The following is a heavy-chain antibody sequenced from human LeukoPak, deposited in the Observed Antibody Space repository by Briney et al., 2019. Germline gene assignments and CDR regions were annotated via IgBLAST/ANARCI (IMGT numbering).Heavy chain of an antibody. Sequence: PSETLSLTCAVPGASISGSGYYLGWIRQPPGKGLEWIGNIYYTGSTYYNASLQSRVTISIDMSKNQFSLKLSSVTAADTAVYYCARAGYSYGLDYWGQGTLVTVSS. J-gene: IGHJ4*02. V-gene: IGHV4-39*07. D-gene: IGHD5-18*01. CDR3: ARAGYSYGLDY. CDR2: IYYTGST. CDR1: GASISGSGYY.